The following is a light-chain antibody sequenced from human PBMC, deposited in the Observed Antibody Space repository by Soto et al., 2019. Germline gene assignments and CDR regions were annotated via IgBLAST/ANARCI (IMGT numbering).Light chain of an antibody. J-gene: IGLJ3*02. CDR3: LSYTTNTNWV. CDR2: EVS. Sequence: QSVLTQPASVSGSPGQSITISCTGSSSDVGGYHYLSWYQHHPTKAPKLMIYEVSHRPSGVSNRFSGSKSGNTASLTISGLQAEDEADYYCLSYTTNTNWVFGGGTKLTVL. V-gene: IGLV2-14*01. CDR1: SSDVGGYHY.